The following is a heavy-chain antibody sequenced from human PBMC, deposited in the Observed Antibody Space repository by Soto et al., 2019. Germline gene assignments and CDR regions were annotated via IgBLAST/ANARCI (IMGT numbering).Heavy chain of an antibody. D-gene: IGHD1-26*01. CDR3: ARSREQYTGSHYPLVLFDP. J-gene: IGHJ5*02. CDR1: GGSISSSSYY. Sequence: QLQLQESGPGLVKPSETLSLTCTVSGGSISSSSYYWGWIRQPPGKGLEWIGSIYYSGSTYYNPSLKSRVTISVDTSKNQFSLKLSSVTAADTAVYYCARSREQYTGSHYPLVLFDPWGQGTLVTVSS. V-gene: IGHV4-39*01. CDR2: IYYSGST.